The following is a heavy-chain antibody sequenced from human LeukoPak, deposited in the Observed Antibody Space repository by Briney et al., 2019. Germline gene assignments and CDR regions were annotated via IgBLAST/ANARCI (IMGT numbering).Heavy chain of an antibody. CDR1: GFTFSSYA. CDR3: AKGEDYYESSGYYQLDP. Sequence: GGSLRLSCAASGFTFSSYAMSWVRQAPWKGLEWVSAISGSGGSTYYADSVKGRFTISRDNSKNTLYLQMNSLRAEDTAVYYCAKGEDYYESSGYYQLDPWGQGTLVTVSS. CDR2: ISGSGGST. V-gene: IGHV3-23*01. D-gene: IGHD3-22*01. J-gene: IGHJ5*02.